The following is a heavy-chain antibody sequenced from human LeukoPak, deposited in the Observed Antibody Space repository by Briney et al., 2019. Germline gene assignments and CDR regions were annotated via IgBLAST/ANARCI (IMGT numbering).Heavy chain of an antibody. CDR1: RGSFSGYY. Sequence: SGTLSHTRACYRGSFSGYYWSWMRPPPRKGLEWIGQIHHSGSTIYTPSLKSRATISVETSKSQFCLKLSSVTAANTGVYYCARATGLYYEYVWGSYRSPYYFVYCGEGTLVTASS. CDR2: IHHSGST. V-gene: IGHV4-34*01. J-gene: IGHJ4*02. D-gene: IGHD3-16*02. CDR3: ARATGLYYEYVWGSYRSPYYFVY.